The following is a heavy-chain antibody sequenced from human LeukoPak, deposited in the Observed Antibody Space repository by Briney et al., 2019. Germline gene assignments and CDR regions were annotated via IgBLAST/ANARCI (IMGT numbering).Heavy chain of an antibody. CDR3: ARDRLLEDREYNYYYYMDV. D-gene: IGHD3-3*01. J-gene: IGHJ6*03. V-gene: IGHV3-30*03. Sequence: GGSLRLSCAASGFTFSDYGIHWVRQPPGKGLEWVAVISYDGSNKYYADSVKGRFTISRDNSKNTLYLQMNSPRAEDTAVYYCARDRLLEDREYNYYYYMDVWGKGTTVTVSS. CDR1: GFTFSDYG. CDR2: ISYDGSNK.